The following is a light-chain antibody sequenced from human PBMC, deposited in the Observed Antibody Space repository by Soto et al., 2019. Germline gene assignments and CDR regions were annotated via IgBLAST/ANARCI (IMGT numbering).Light chain of an antibody. V-gene: IGKV3-15*01. J-gene: IGKJ1*01. CDR2: GAS. CDR1: QSVSSN. Sequence: EIVMTQSPATLSMSPGERATLSCRASQSVSSNLAWYQQKPGQAPRLLIYGASTRATGIPARLSGSGSGTEFTLTISSLQSEDFAVYYCQQYNNWPRGTFGQGTKVDIK. CDR3: QQYNNWPRGT.